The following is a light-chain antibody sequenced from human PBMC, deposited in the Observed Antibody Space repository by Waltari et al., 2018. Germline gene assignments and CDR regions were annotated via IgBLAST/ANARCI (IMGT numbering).Light chain of an antibody. CDR2: GKE. J-gene: IGLJ3*02. CDR3: HSRKGSDNQVV. Sequence: SSELTQGPDVSVALGQTVKITCQGDSPRTSYESWYQVKPGQAPVLVLFGKEKRPSGIPDRISGYSSGTTSSLTITGAQAEDEADYYCHSRKGSDNQVVFGGGTKLTVL. CDR1: SPRTSY. V-gene: IGLV3-19*01.